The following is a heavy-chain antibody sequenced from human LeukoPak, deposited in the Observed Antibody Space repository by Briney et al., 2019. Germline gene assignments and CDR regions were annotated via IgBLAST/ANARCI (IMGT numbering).Heavy chain of an antibody. CDR2: IYSGGST. CDR3: AREGRYGDYEGY. D-gene: IGHD4-17*01. CDR1: GASLNSYY. Sequence: MPSETLSLTCTVSGASLNSYYWSWIRQPAGKGLEWIGRIYSGGSTNYNPSLKGRVTLSVDISKNQFSLRLSSLTVADTAVYYCAREGRYGDYEGYWGQGTLVTVSS. J-gene: IGHJ4*02. V-gene: IGHV4-4*07.